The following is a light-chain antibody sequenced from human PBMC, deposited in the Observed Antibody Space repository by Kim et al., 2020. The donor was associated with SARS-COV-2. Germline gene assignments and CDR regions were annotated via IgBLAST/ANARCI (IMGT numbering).Light chain of an antibody. CDR1: SSYVGGYNF. J-gene: IGLJ1*01. CDR3: SSYTSSSTRV. CDR2: DVS. V-gene: IGLV2-14*03. Sequence: TPLYCAGTSSYVGGYNFVSGHQLHPAEAPNSVIYDVSNRPSGVSNRFSGSKSGNTASLTISGLQAEDEADYYCSSYTSSSTRVFGTGTKVTVL.